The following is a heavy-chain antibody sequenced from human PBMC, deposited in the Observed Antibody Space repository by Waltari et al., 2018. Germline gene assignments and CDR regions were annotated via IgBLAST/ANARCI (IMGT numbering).Heavy chain of an antibody. CDR1: GGTFSSYT. J-gene: IGHJ5*02. V-gene: IGHV1-69*08. Sequence: QVQLVQSGAEVKKPGSSVKVSCKASGGTFSSYTLSWVRQAPGQGIEWMGRTLPILGIANYAQKFQGRVTITADKSTSTAYMGLSSLRSEDTAVYYCARDHASYSSSWYWFDPWGQGTLVTVSS. CDR2: TLPILGIA. D-gene: IGHD6-13*01. CDR3: ARDHASYSSSWYWFDP.